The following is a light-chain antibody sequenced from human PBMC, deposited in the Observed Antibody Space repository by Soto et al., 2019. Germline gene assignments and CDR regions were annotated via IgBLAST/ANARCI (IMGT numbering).Light chain of an antibody. V-gene: IGKV3-20*01. CDR3: QQYNSYWT. CDR1: QSVSSSY. Sequence: IVLTQSPGPLSLSTEERATLSCRASQSVSSSYLAWYQQKPGQAPRLLIYGASRRATGIPDRCSGSGSGTDFTLTISIQQADDLATYYCQQYNSYWTFGQGTKVDI. J-gene: IGKJ1*01. CDR2: GAS.